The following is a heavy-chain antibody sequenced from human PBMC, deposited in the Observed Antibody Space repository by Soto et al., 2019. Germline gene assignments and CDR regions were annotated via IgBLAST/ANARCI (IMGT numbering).Heavy chain of an antibody. Sequence: EVQLVESGGGLVQPGGSLRLSCAASGFTFSSYWMHWVRQVPGKGLVWVSRIHFDGSTTHYADSVKGRFTISRDNAKNTLSLQMNSLRAEDTAVYYCARDAYIRGYYQFDYLGQGTLVTVS. D-gene: IGHD6-25*01. V-gene: IGHV3-74*01. CDR3: ARDAYIRGYYQFDY. CDR1: GFTFSSYW. CDR2: IHFDGSTT. J-gene: IGHJ4*02.